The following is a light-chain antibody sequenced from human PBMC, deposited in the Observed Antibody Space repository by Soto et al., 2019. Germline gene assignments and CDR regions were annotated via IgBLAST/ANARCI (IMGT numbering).Light chain of an antibody. CDR1: SSYIGNNY. Sequence: QSVLTQPPSVSAAPGQKVTISCSESSSYIGNNYVSWYQQLPGTAPKLLIYDNNKRPSGIPDRFSGSKSGTSATLGITGLQTGDEADYYCGTWDSSLSAGVFGGGTKLTVL. CDR3: GTWDSSLSAGV. V-gene: IGLV1-51*01. CDR2: DNN. J-gene: IGLJ2*01.